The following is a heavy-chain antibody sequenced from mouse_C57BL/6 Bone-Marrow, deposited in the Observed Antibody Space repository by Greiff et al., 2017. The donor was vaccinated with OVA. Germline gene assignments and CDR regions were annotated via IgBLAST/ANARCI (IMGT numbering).Heavy chain of an antibody. CDR3: TPSPITTVVAGDY. Sequence: EVQLQQSGAELVRPGASVKLSCTASGFNIKDYYMHWVKQRPEQGLEWIGRIDPEDGDTEYAPKFQGKATMTADTSSNTAYLQLSSLTSEDTAVYYGTPSPITTVVAGDYWGQGTTLTVSS. V-gene: IGHV14-1*01. D-gene: IGHD1-1*01. CDR1: GFNIKDYY. CDR2: IDPEDGDT. J-gene: IGHJ2*01.